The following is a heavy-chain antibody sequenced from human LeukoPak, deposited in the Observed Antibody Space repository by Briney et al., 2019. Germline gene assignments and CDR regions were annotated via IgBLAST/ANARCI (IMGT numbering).Heavy chain of an antibody. J-gene: IGHJ4*02. CDR3: AREGYSSGWYAY. CDR1: GGSISSGGYY. CDR2: IYYSGST. Sequence: SETLSLTCTVSGGSISSGGYYWSWIRQPPGKGLEWIGYIYYSGSTNYNPSLKSRVTISVDTSKTQFSLKLSSVTAADTAVYYCAREGYSSGWYAYWGQGTLVTVSS. D-gene: IGHD6-19*01. V-gene: IGHV4-61*08.